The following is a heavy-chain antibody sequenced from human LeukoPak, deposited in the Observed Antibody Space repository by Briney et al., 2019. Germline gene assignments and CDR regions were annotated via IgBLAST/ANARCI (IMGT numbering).Heavy chain of an antibody. V-gene: IGHV1-69*06. J-gene: IGHJ4*02. CDR2: IIPIFGTA. Sequence: GASVKVSCKASGGTFSSYAISWVRQAPGQGLEWMGGIIPIFGTANYAQKFQGRVTITADKSPSTAYMELSSLRSEDRAVYYWACRTDSSGYYLYLLDYWGQGTLFTVSS. D-gene: IGHD3-22*01. CDR3: ACRTDSSGYYLYLLDY. CDR1: GGTFSSYA.